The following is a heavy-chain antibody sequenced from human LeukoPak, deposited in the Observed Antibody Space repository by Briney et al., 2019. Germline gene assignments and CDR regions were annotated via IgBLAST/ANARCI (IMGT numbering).Heavy chain of an antibody. CDR1: GGTFSSYA. CDR3: ARGLTIFHPFDP. J-gene: IGHJ5*02. V-gene: IGHV1-69*05. CDR2: IIPIFGTA. Sequence: SVKVSCKASGGTFSSYAISWVRQAPGQGLESMGGIIPIFGTANYAQKFQGRVTITTDESTSTAYMELSSLRSEDTAVYYCARGLTIFHPFDPWGQGTLVTVSS. D-gene: IGHD3-3*01.